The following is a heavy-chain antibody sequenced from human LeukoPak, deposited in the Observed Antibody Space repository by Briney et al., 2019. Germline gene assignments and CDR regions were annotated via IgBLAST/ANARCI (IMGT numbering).Heavy chain of an antibody. D-gene: IGHD3-10*01. CDR1: GFTFSSYG. CDR2: IRYDGSNK. Sequence: GGSLRLSCAASGFTFSSYGMHWVRQAPGKGLEWVAFIRYDGSNKYYADSVKGRFTISRDNSKNTLYLQMNSLRAEDTAVYYCAKDRGAQGKVFDYWGQGTLVTVSS. V-gene: IGHV3-30*02. J-gene: IGHJ4*02. CDR3: AKDRGAQGKVFDY.